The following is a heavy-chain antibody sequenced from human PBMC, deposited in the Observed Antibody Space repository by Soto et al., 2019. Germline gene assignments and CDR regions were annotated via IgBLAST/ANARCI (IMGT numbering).Heavy chain of an antibody. J-gene: IGHJ5*02. CDR2: IYPGDSDT. CDR3: ARDSGTTPTYWFDP. CDR1: GYNFNSCW. Sequence: GESLKISCKASGYNFNSCWIAWARQTPAKGLEWMGFIYPGDSDTTYSPSFQGQVTFSVDKSTNTAYLQWSSLKASDTALYYCARDSGTTPTYWFDPWGQGTRVTVSS. D-gene: IGHD2-15*01. V-gene: IGHV5-51*01.